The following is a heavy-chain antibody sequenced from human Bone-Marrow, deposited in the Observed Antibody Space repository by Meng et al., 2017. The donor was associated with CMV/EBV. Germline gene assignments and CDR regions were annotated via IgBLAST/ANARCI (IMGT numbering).Heavy chain of an antibody. J-gene: IGHJ4*02. CDR1: GYTFTGYY. V-gene: IGHV1-45*02. CDR2: ITPFNGNT. D-gene: IGHD3-3*01. Sequence: SVKVSCKASGYTFTGYYMHWVRQAPGQALEWMGWITPFNGNTNYAQKFQDRVTITRDRSMSTAYMELSSLRSEDTAMYYCARDSSDYDFWSGNYYFDYWGQGTLVTVSS. CDR3: ARDSSDYDFWSGNYYFDY.